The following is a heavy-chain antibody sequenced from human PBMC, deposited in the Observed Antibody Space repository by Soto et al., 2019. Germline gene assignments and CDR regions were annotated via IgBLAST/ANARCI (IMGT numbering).Heavy chain of an antibody. Sequence: QLQLQESGPGLVKPSETLSLTCTVSGGSISSRGYYWGWIRQPPGKGLEWIGTIYYSGSTYYNPSXRSRVTISGATSKNQFSLKLSSVTAADTAAYYCATSNWFDPWGQGTLVTVSS. CDR3: ATSNWFDP. CDR1: GGSISSRGYY. V-gene: IGHV4-39*01. J-gene: IGHJ5*02. CDR2: IYYSGST.